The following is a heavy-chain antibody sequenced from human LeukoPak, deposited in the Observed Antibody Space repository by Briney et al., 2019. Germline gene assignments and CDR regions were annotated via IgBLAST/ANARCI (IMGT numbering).Heavy chain of an antibody. J-gene: IGHJ4*02. CDR1: GFTFSSYA. Sequence: GGSLRLSCAASGFTFSSYAMHWVRQGPGKGLEWVAVISYDGSNKYYADSVKGRFTISSDNSKNTLYLQMNSPRAEDTAVYYCARGNTPGPDSYGLYYFDYWGQGTLVTVSS. D-gene: IGHD5-18*01. V-gene: IGHV3-30*04. CDR3: ARGNTPGPDSYGLYYFDY. CDR2: ISYDGSNK.